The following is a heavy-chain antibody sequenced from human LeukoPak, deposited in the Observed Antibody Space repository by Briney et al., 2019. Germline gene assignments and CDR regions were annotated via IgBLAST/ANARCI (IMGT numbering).Heavy chain of an antibody. Sequence: ASVKVSCKTSGYTFTGYYIHWVRQASGQGLEWVAWINPNSGGTKYSQQFQGRVTLTRGTSISTAYMELSRLTSDDTAVYYCARGHSDIWYSLGHWGQGTLVTVSA. CDR1: GYTFTGYY. CDR2: INPNSGGT. J-gene: IGHJ4*02. D-gene: IGHD1-26*01. V-gene: IGHV1-2*02. CDR3: ARGHSDIWYSLGH.